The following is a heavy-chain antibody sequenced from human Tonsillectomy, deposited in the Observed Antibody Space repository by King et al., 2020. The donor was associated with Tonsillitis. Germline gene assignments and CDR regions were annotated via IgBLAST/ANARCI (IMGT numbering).Heavy chain of an antibody. CDR2: INHRGST. J-gene: IGHJ6*02. CDR1: GGSFSGYY. V-gene: IGHV4-34*01. Sequence: VQLQQWGAGLLKPSETLSLTCAVYGGSFSGYYWSWIRQPPGKGLEWIGEINHRGSTNYNPSLKSRVTISVDTSKNQFSLKLSTVTAADTAVYDCARTLQVYGILTGDYGMDVWGQGTTVTVSS. D-gene: IGHD3-9*01. CDR3: ARTLQVYGILTGDYGMDV.